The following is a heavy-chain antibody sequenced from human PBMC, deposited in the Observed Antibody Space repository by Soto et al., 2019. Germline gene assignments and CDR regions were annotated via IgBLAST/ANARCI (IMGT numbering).Heavy chain of an antibody. D-gene: IGHD6-13*01. Sequence: EVQLLESGGGLVKPGGSLRLSCAASRFTFSSYAMSWVRQAQGKRLEWVPGISGGSGDSTYYADSVKGRFTISRDNSKNTMYLQMNSLRAEDTDVYYCANEKSPYSSSWKDYWGQGTLVTVSS. CDR3: ANEKSPYSSSWKDY. CDR1: RFTFSSYA. J-gene: IGHJ4*02. V-gene: IGHV3-23*01. CDR2: ISGGSGDST.